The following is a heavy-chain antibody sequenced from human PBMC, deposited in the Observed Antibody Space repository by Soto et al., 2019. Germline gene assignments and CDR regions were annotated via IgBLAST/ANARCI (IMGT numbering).Heavy chain of an antibody. CDR1: GASISSFN. Sequence: PSETLSLTCSVSGASISSFNWNWVRQPAGKGPEWVGRLNIAGTIYYNPSLKSRITMSMDTSKNQVSLHLRSVTAADTAIYYCARDRGEYTSSWFWYFSHWGHGTLVTV. J-gene: IGHJ2*01. CDR2: LNIAGTI. CDR3: ARDRGEYTSSWFWYFSH. D-gene: IGHD6-13*01. V-gene: IGHV4-4*07.